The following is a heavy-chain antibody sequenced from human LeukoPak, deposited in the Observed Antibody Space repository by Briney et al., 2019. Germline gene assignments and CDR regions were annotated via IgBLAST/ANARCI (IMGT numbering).Heavy chain of an antibody. J-gene: IGHJ6*02. CDR1: GGTFSSYA. Sequence: SVKVSCKASGGTFSSYAISWVRQAPGQGLEWMGGIIPIFGTANYAQKFQGRVTITADESTSTAYMELSSLRSEDTAVYYCARKNLGVSRLVVPAAMENYYYYGMDVWGQGTTVTVSS. CDR3: ARKNLGVSRLVVPAAMENYYYYGMDV. V-gene: IGHV1-69*13. D-gene: IGHD2-2*01. CDR2: IIPIFGTA.